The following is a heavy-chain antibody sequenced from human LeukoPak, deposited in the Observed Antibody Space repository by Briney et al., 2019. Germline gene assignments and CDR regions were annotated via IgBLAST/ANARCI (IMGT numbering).Heavy chain of an antibody. V-gene: IGHV3-7*03. CDR1: GFTFSSYW. D-gene: IGHD3-16*01. CDR3: AKAHSLRLAPFDY. J-gene: IGHJ4*02. Sequence: PGGSLRLSCAASGFTFSSYWMSWVRQAPGKGLEWVANIKQDGSEKYYVDSVKGRFTISRDNAKNSLYPQMNSLRAEDTAVYYCAKAHSLRLAPFDYWGQGTLVTVSS. CDR2: IKQDGSEK.